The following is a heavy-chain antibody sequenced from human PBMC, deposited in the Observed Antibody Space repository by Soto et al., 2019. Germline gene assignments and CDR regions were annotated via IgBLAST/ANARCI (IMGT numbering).Heavy chain of an antibody. J-gene: IGHJ6*03. CDR2: ISGSGTT. CDR1: GFTFSSYA. V-gene: IGHV3-23*01. D-gene: IGHD6-6*01. Sequence: EVQLLESGGGLVQPGGSLRLSCAASGFTFSSYAMSWVRQAPGKGLEWVSIISGSGTTYYAESVKGRFTISRDNAKNTLYVQMNSLRAEDTAVYYCARHSSSRSPYYYYMDVWGKGTTVTVSS. CDR3: ARHSSSRSPYYYYMDV.